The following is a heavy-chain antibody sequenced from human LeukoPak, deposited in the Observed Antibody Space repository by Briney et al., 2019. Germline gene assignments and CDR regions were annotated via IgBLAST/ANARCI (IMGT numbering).Heavy chain of an antibody. J-gene: IGHJ4*02. V-gene: IGHV1-69*06. D-gene: IGHD3-10*01. CDR1: GYTFTSYG. CDR3: ARVPDYYGSGSYYYYFDY. CDR2: IIPIFGTA. Sequence: SVKVSCKASGYTFTSYGISWVRQAPGQGLEWMGGIIPIFGTANYAQKFQGRVTITADKSTSTAYMELSSLRSEDTAVYYCARVPDYYGSGSYYYYFDYWGQGTLVTVSS.